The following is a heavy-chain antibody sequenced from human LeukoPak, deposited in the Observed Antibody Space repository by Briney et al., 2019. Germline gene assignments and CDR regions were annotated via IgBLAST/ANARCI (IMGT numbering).Heavy chain of an antibody. CDR1: GGTFSSYA. D-gene: IGHD1-1*01. CDR3: ARGPRYEFDY. Sequence: GASVKVSCKASGGTFSSYAISWVRQAPGQGLEWMGGIIPVFGTANYAQKFQGRVTITADESTSTAYMELSSLRSEDTAVYYCARGPRYEFDYWGQGTLVTVSS. CDR2: IIPVFGTA. V-gene: IGHV1-69*13. J-gene: IGHJ4*02.